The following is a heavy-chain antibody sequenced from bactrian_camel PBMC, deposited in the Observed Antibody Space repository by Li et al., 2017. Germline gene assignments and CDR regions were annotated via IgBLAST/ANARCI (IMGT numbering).Heavy chain of an antibody. J-gene: IGHJ4*01. CDR1: GFTFTNYW. Sequence: QLVESGGGLVQPGGPLRLSCAASGFTFTNYWIHWVRQAPGKGLEWVAEINGADGTTNYAASVKGRFTISRDSAKSTVFLQMNGLKPEDSAVYYCLRSFREAIWGQGTQVTVS. CDR2: INGADGTT. CDR3: LRSFREAI. V-gene: IGHV3S25*01.